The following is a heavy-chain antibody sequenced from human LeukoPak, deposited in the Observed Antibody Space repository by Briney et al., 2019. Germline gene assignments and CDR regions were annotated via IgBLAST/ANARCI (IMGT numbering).Heavy chain of an antibody. D-gene: IGHD5-12*01. CDR1: GGFISGSNYY. J-gene: IGHJ6*03. CDR2: IYYSGST. Sequence: PSETLSLTCTFSGGFISGSNYYWAWIRQAPGKGLEWIGSIYYSGSTYYDPSLKSRVTISVDTSKNQFSLKLSSVTAADTAVYYCARHSTGVSRGYVDYYYYYYMDVWGKGTTVTISS. V-gene: IGHV4-39*01. CDR3: ARHSTGVSRGYVDYYYYYYMDV.